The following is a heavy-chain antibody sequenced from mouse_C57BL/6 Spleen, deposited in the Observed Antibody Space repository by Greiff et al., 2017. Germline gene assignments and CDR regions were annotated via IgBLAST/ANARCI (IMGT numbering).Heavy chain of an antibody. CDR3: ARYYYGSSYDYAMDY. CDR2: IDPEDGET. Sequence: DVKLQESGAELVKPGASVKLSCTASGFNIKDYYMHWVKQRTEQGLAWIGRIDPEDGETKYAPKFQGKATITADPSSNTAYLQLSSLTSEDTAVYYCARYYYGSSYDYAMDYWGQGTSVTVSS. D-gene: IGHD1-1*01. J-gene: IGHJ4*01. V-gene: IGHV14-2*01. CDR1: GFNIKDYY.